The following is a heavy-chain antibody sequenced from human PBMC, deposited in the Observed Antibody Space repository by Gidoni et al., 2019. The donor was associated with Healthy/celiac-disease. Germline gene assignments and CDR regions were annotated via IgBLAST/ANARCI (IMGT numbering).Heavy chain of an antibody. CDR1: GFTFRTYD. CDR2: IWYDGSNK. J-gene: IGHJ6*03. D-gene: IGHD2-2*01. CDR3: ARDHCSSTSCHHYYYYYMDV. V-gene: IGHV3-33*01. Sequence: QVQLVESGGGVVQPGRSLRLPCAASGFTFRTYDIPWGRQAPGKGLEWVAVIWYDGSNKYYADSVKGRFTISRDNSKNTLYLQMNSLRAEDTAVYYCARDHCSSTSCHHYYYYYMDVWGKGTTVTVSS.